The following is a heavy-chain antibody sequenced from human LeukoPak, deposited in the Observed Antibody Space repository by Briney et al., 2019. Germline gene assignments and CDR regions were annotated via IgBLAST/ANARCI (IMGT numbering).Heavy chain of an antibody. CDR1: GGTVSSYA. J-gene: IGHJ4*02. V-gene: IGHV1-69*06. CDR2: IIPIFGTA. D-gene: IGHD3-10*01. Sequence: SVKVSCKASGGTVSSYAISWVRQAPGQGLEWMGGIIPIFGTANYAQKFQGRVTITADKSTSTAYMELSSLRSEDTAVYYCARAYYGSGSYYSYWGQGTLVTVSS. CDR3: ARAYYGSGSYYSY.